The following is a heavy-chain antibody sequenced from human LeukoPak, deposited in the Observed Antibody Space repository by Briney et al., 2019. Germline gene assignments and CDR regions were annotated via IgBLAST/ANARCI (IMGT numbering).Heavy chain of an antibody. CDR1: GYTFTGNF. D-gene: IGHD6-19*01. Sequence: GASVKVSCKASGYTFTGNFMHWVRQATGQGLEWMGWMNPNSGNTGYAQKFQGRVTITRNTSISTAYMELSSLRSEDTAVYYCARGNIAVAGGDYWGQGTLVTVSS. CDR3: ARGNIAVAGGDY. V-gene: IGHV1-8*03. CDR2: MNPNSGNT. J-gene: IGHJ4*02.